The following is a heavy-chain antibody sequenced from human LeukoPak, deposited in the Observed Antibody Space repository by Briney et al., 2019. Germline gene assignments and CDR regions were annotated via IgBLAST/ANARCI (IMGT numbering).Heavy chain of an antibody. Sequence: PGGSLRLSCAASGFTFDDYAMHWVRQAPGKGLEWVSGISWNSGSIGYADSVKGRFTTSRDNAKNSLYLQMNSLRAEDTALYYCAKDVHSSGYYFGYWGQGTLVTVSS. D-gene: IGHD3-22*01. CDR2: ISWNSGSI. J-gene: IGHJ4*02. CDR3: AKDVHSSGYYFGY. V-gene: IGHV3-9*01. CDR1: GFTFDDYA.